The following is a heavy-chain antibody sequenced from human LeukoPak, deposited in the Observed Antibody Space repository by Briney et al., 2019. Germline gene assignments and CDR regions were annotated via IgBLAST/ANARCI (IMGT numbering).Heavy chain of an antibody. CDR3: ARGRGQLERRTGRGPKRTGWFDP. V-gene: IGHV4-34*01. CDR2: INHSGST. D-gene: IGHD1-1*01. Sequence: SETLSLTCAVYGGSFSGYYWSWIRQPPGKGLEWVGEINHSGSTNYNPSLKSRVTISVDTSKNQFSLKLSSVTAADTAVYYCARGRGQLERRTGRGPKRTGWFDPWGQGTLVTVSS. J-gene: IGHJ5*02. CDR1: GGSFSGYY.